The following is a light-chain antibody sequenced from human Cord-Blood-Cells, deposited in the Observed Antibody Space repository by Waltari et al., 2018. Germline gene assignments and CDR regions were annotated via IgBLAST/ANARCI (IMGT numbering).Light chain of an antibody. CDR2: AAS. V-gene: IGKV1-39*01. CDR3: QQSYSAPDT. Sequence: DIQMTHSPSSLSASVGDRVTITCRASQSISSYLNWYQQKPGKAPKLLIYAASSLQSGVPSRFSGSGSGTGLTLTISSWQPEDFATYDCQQSYSAPDTFGQGTKLEIK. CDR1: QSISSY. J-gene: IGKJ2*01.